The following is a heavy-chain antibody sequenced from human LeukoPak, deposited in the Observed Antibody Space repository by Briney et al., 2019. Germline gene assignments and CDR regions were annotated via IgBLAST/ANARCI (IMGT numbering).Heavy chain of an antibody. Sequence: VSVTVSCKASGYTFTGYYMHWVRQAPGQGLEWMGWINPNSGGTNYAQKFQGRVTMTRDTSISTAYMELSRLRSDDTAVYYCAREGEYCSSTSCYGWFDPWGQGTLVTVSS. V-gene: IGHV1-2*02. CDR3: AREGEYCSSTSCYGWFDP. J-gene: IGHJ5*02. CDR1: GYTFTGYY. D-gene: IGHD2-2*01. CDR2: INPNSGGT.